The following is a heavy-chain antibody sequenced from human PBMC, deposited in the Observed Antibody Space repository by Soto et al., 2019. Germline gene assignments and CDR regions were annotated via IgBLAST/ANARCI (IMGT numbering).Heavy chain of an antibody. CDR2: IYYSGST. CDR3: ARILMEQQLVLDY. J-gene: IGHJ4*02. Sequence: QVQLQESGPGLVKPSETLSLTCTVSGGSISSYYWSWIRQPPGKGLEWIGYIYYSGSTNYNPSLTSRVTISVDTSKNPFSLKLSSVTAADTAVYYCARILMEQQLVLDYWGQGTLVTVSS. D-gene: IGHD6-13*01. V-gene: IGHV4-59*08. CDR1: GGSISSYY.